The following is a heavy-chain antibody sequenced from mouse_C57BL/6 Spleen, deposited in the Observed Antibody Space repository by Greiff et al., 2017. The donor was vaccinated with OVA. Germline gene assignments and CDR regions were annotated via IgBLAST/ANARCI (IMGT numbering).Heavy chain of an antibody. J-gene: IGHJ2*01. CDR3: VRDDGYGGTYY. CDR1: GFSFNTYA. D-gene: IGHD2-3*01. Sequence: EVKLVESGGGLVQPKGSLKLSCAASGFSFNTYAMNWVRQAPGTGLEWVARIRSKSNNYATYYADSVKDRFTISRDDSESMLYLQMNNLKTEDTAMYYCVRDDGYGGTYYWGQGTTLTVSS. V-gene: IGHV10-1*01. CDR2: IRSKSNNYAT.